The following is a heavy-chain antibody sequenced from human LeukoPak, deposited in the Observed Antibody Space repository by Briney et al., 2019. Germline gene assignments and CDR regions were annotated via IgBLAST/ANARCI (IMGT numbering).Heavy chain of an antibody. V-gene: IGHV1-69*05. D-gene: IGHD2-21*02. CDR1: GYTFTSYA. J-gene: IGHJ3*02. Sequence: ASVKVSCKASGYTFTSYAISWVRQAPGQGLEWMGRIIPIFGTANYAQKFQGRVTITTDESTSTAYMELSSLRSEDTAVYYCARSRIVVVTAIAFDIWGQGTMVTVSS. CDR3: ARSRIVVVTAIAFDI. CDR2: IIPIFGTA.